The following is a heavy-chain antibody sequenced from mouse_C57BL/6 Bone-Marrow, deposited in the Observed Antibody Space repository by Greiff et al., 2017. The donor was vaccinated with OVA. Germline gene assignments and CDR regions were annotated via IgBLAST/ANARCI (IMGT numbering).Heavy chain of an antibody. Sequence: VQLQQSGPELVKPGASVKISCKASGYTFTDYYMNWVKQSHGKSLEWIGDINPNNGGTSYNQKFKGKATLTVDKSSSTAYMELRSLTSEDSAVYYCARPGYYYYAMDYWGQGTSVTVSS. V-gene: IGHV1-26*01. CDR3: ARPGYYYYAMDY. J-gene: IGHJ4*01. D-gene: IGHD2-3*01. CDR2: INPNNGGT. CDR1: GYTFTDYY.